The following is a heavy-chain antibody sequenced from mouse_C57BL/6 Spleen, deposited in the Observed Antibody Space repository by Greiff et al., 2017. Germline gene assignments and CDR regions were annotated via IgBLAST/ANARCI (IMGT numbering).Heavy chain of an antibody. D-gene: IGHD3-3*01. CDR3: ARPPGTGDYYAMDY. CDR2: INPSSGYT. V-gene: IGHV1-7*01. Sequence: VKLQQSGAELAKPGASVKLSCKASGHTFTSYWMHWVKQRPGQGLEWIGYINPSSGYTKYNQKFKDKATLTAAKSSSTAYMQLSSLTYEDSAVYYCARPPGTGDYYAMDYWGQGTSVTVSS. CDR1: GHTFTSYW. J-gene: IGHJ4*01.